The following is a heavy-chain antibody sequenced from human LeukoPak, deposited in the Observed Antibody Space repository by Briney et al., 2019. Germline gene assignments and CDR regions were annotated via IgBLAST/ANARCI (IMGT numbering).Heavy chain of an antibody. CDR1: GYTFTSYD. V-gene: IGHV1-8*01. Sequence: ASVKVSCKASGYTFTSYDTNWVRQATGQGLEWMGWMNPNSGNTGYAQKFQGRVTMTRNTSISTAYMELSSLRSEDTAVYYCARLYCSGGSCYSNWFDPWGQGTLVTVSS. CDR3: ARLYCSGGSCYSNWFDP. J-gene: IGHJ5*02. D-gene: IGHD2-15*01. CDR2: MNPNSGNT.